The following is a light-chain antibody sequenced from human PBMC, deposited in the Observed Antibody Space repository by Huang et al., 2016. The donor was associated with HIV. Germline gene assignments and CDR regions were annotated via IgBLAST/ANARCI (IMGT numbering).Light chain of an antibody. CDR2: YAT. Sequence: EIVMTQSPDTLSVSLGERVTLSCRTSQSVDNNLAWYQQKPGQAPRILIYYATTRVTGIPARFSGSGSGTEFTLTISSLQSEDFAVYYCQQCTNWPLTFGQGTKVEIK. V-gene: IGKV3-15*01. J-gene: IGKJ1*01. CDR1: QSVDNN. CDR3: QQCTNWPLT.